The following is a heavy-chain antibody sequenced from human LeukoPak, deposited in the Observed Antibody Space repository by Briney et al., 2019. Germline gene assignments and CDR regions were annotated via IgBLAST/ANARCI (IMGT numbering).Heavy chain of an antibody. Sequence: GGSLRLSCAASGFTFSSYEMNWVRQAPGNGLEWVSYISSSGSTIYYADSVKGRFTISRDNAKTSLYLQMNSLRAEDTAVYYCAELGITMIGGVWGKGTTVTISS. D-gene: IGHD3-10*02. CDR3: AELGITMIGGV. CDR1: GFTFSSYE. CDR2: ISSSGSTI. V-gene: IGHV3-48*03. J-gene: IGHJ6*01.